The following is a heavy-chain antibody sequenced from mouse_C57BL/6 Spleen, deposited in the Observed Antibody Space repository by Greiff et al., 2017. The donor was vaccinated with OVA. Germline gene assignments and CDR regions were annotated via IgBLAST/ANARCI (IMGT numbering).Heavy chain of an antibody. CDR3: ARNSYYDPYAKDY. V-gene: IGHV2-2*02. D-gene: IGHD1-1*02. J-gene: IGHJ4*01. CDR1: GFSLTSYG. CDR2: IWSGGST. Sequence: VQLEESGPGLVQPSQSLSITCTVSGFSLTSYGVHWVRQSPGKGLEWLGVIWSGGSTDSNAAFISRLSISKDNSKSQIFVKMNSLQANDTAIYYCARNSYYDPYAKDYWGQGTSVTVAS.